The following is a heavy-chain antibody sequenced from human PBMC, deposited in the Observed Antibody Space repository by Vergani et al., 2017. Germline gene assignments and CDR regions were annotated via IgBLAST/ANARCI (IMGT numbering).Heavy chain of an antibody. Sequence: QIQLVQSRSEMVKPGASVKVSCQASGYSFTNYDFTWVRQAPGQGLEWMGWISSTTGDTIYAEKFQGRVTMTTDASTNTVYMDLRSLKSDDTAMYFCARELYGSGAHGFDSWGQGTPVTVSS. V-gene: IGHV1-18*01. CDR1: GYSFTNYD. CDR3: ARELYGSGAHGFDS. D-gene: IGHD3-10*01. J-gene: IGHJ4*02. CDR2: ISSTTGDT.